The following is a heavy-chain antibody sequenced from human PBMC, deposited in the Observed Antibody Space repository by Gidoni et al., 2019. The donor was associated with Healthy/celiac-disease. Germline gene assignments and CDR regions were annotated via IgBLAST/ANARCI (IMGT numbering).Heavy chain of an antibody. CDR3: ARRNYYDSSGYYYPFDY. CDR2: IDPSDSYT. J-gene: IGHJ4*02. V-gene: IGHV5-10-1*03. CDR1: GYSFTSYW. Sequence: EVQLVQSGAEVKKPGESLRISCKGSGYSFTSYWISWVRQMPGKGLEWMGRIDPSDSYTNYSPSFQGHVTISADKSISTAYLQWSSLKASDTAMYYCARRNYYDSSGYYYPFDYWGQGTLVTVSS. D-gene: IGHD3-22*01.